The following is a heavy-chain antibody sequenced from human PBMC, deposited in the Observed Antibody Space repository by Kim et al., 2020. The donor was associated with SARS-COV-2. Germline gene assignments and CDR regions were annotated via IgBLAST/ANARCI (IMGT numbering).Heavy chain of an antibody. CDR2: IYYSGST. V-gene: IGHV4-39*01. CDR3: ARLSGYSGYDAPGYFD. J-gene: IGHJ4*03. Sequence: SETLSLTCTVSGGSISSSSYYWGWIRQPPGKGLEWIGSIYYSGSTYYNPSLKSRVTISVDTSKNQFSLKLSSVTAADTAVYYCARLSGYSGYDAPGYFD. CDR1: GGSISSSSYY. D-gene: IGHD5-12*01.